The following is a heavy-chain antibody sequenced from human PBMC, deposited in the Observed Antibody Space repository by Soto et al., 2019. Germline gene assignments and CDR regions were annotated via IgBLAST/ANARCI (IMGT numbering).Heavy chain of an antibody. D-gene: IGHD5-12*01. CDR3: AKANVDIVATKDYYYYYGMDV. V-gene: IGHV3-23*01. J-gene: IGHJ6*02. Sequence: SLRLSCAASGFTFSSSAMSWVRQAPGKGLEWVSAISGSGGSTYYADSVKGRFTISRDNSKNTLYLQMNSLRAEDTAVYYCAKANVDIVATKDYYYYYGMDVWGQGTTVTVSS. CDR2: ISGSGGST. CDR1: GFTFSSSA.